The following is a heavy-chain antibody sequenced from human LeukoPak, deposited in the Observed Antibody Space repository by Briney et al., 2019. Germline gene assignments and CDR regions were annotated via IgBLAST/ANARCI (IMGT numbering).Heavy chain of an antibody. D-gene: IGHD3-22*01. CDR2: IYYSGST. V-gene: IGHV4-39*01. CDR1: GGSISSSSYY. Sequence: PSETLSLTCTVSGGSISSSSYYWGWIRQPPGKGLEWIGSIYYSGSTYYNPSLKSRVTISVDTSKNQFSLKLSSVTAADTAVYYCARQGITMIVVYWGQGTLVTVTS. CDR3: ARQGITMIVVY. J-gene: IGHJ4*02.